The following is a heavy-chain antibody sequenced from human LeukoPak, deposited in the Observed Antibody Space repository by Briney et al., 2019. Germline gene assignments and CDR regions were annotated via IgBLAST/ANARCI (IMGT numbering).Heavy chain of an antibody. Sequence: ASVKASCKASGYTFTSYGISWVRQAPGQGLEGMGWISAYNGNTNYAQTLQGRVTMTTDTSTSTAYMEPRSLRSDDTAVYYCARGPPGLDYDYWGQGTLVTVSS. CDR3: ARGPPGLDYDY. CDR1: GYTFTSYG. D-gene: IGHD1-14*01. V-gene: IGHV1-18*01. J-gene: IGHJ4*02. CDR2: ISAYNGNT.